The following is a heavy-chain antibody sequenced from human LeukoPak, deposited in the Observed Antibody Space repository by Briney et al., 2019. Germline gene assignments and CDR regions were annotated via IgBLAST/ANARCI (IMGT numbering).Heavy chain of an antibody. CDR2: ISSSSSYI. D-gene: IGHD2-15*01. CDR1: GFTFSSYS. CDR3: ARDRAADVGVSTDAFDI. J-gene: IGHJ3*02. Sequence: GGSLRLSCAASGFTFSSYSMNWVRQAPGKGLEWVSSISSSSSYIYYADSVKGRFTISRDNAKSSLYLQMNSLRAEDTAVYYCARDRAADVGVSTDAFDIWGQGTMVTVSS. V-gene: IGHV3-21*01.